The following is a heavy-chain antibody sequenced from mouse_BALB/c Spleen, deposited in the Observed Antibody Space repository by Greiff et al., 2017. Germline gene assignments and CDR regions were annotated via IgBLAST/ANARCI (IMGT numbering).Heavy chain of an antibody. D-gene: IGHD1-1*01. CDR1: GYTFTSYW. CDR3: ARSVYGSSFFDY. V-gene: IGHV1-7*01. CDR2: INPSTGYT. Sequence: VQLQQSGAELAKPGASVKMSCKASGYTFTSYWMHWVKQRPGQGLEWIGYINPSTGYTEYIQKFKDKATLTADKSSSTAYMQLSSLTSEDSAVYYCARSVYGSSFFDYWGQGTTLTVSS. J-gene: IGHJ2*01.